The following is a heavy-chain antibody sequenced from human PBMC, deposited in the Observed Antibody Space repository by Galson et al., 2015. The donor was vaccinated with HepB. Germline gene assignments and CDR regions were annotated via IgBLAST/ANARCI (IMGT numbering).Heavy chain of an antibody. CDR2: TYYRSKWYN. J-gene: IGHJ2*01. D-gene: IGHD6-19*01. CDR1: GDSVSSNSAA. CDR3: ARDLVSLQYSSGWFGWYFDL. Sequence: CAISGDSVSSNSAAWNWIRQSPSRGLEWLGRTYYRSKWYNDYAVSVKSRITINPDTSKNQFSLQLNSVTPEDTAVYYCARDLVSLQYSSGWFGWYFDLWGRGTLVTVSS. V-gene: IGHV6-1*01.